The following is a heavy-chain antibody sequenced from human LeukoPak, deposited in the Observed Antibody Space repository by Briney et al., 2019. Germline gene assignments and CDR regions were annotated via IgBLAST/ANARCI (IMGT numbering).Heavy chain of an antibody. D-gene: IGHD3-16*01. V-gene: IGHV4-30-2*01. J-gene: IGHJ4*02. Sequence: PSETLSLTCAVSGGSISSGGYSWSWIRQPPGKGLEWIGYIYHSGSTYYNPSLKSRVTISVDRSKNQFSLKLSSVTAADTAVYYCAVSQGVWGSLGYWGQGTLVTVSS. CDR1: GGSISSGGYS. CDR3: AVSQGVWGSLGY. CDR2: IYHSGST.